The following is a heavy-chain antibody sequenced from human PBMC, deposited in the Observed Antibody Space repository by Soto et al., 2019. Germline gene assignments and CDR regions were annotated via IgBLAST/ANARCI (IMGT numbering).Heavy chain of an antibody. D-gene: IGHD5-12*01. J-gene: IGHJ4*02. Sequence: EVQLLESGGGLVQPGGSLRLSCAASGFTFSSYAMSWVRQAPGKGLEWVSAISGSGGSTYYADSVKGRFTISRDNSKNTLYLQMNSLRAEDTAVYYCAKPTPTTSEMATIYDFDYWGQGTLVTVSS. V-gene: IGHV3-23*01. CDR2: ISGSGGST. CDR1: GFTFSSYA. CDR3: AKPTPTTSEMATIYDFDY.